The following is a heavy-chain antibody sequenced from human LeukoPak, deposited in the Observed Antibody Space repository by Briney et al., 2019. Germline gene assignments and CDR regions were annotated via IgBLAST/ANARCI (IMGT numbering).Heavy chain of an antibody. Sequence: GGSLRLSCAASGFTFSSYTMSWVRQVPGKGLEWVSAISHTSEYTYHADSVKGRFTISRDNSKNTLYLQMNSLRAEDTAMYYCAKGSSAGRPYYFDYWGQGTLVTVSS. D-gene: IGHD3-10*01. CDR3: AKGSSAGRPYYFDY. CDR1: GFTFSSYT. CDR2: ISHTSEYT. V-gene: IGHV3-23*01. J-gene: IGHJ4*02.